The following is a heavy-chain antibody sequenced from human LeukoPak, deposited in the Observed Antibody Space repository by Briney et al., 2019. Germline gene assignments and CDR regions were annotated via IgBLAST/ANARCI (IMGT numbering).Heavy chain of an antibody. D-gene: IGHD3-3*01. CDR3: ARDGNDFWSRNAFDI. Sequence: ASVKVSCKASGGTFSSNAISWVRQAPGQGLEWMGGIIPIFGTANYAQKFQGRVTITADESTSTAYMELSSLRSEDTAVYYCARDGNDFWSRNAFDIWGQGTMVTVSS. J-gene: IGHJ3*02. CDR2: IIPIFGTA. V-gene: IGHV1-69*13. CDR1: GGTFSSNA.